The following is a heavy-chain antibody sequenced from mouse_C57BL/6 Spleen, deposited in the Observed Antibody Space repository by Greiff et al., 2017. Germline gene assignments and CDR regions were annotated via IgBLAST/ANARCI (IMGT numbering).Heavy chain of an antibody. J-gene: IGHJ2*01. D-gene: IGHD1-1*01. V-gene: IGHV1-80*01. Sequence: VQLQQSGAELVKPGASVKISCKASGYAFSSYWMNWVQQRPGKGLEWIGQIYPGDGDTNYNGKFKGKATLTADKSSSPAYMQLSSLTSEDSAVDICAREFYYYGSSDYWGQGTTLTVSS. CDR1: GYAFSSYW. CDR2: IYPGDGDT. CDR3: AREFYYYGSSDY.